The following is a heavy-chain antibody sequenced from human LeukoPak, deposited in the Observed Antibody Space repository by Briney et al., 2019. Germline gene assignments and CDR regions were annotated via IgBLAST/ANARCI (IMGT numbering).Heavy chain of an antibody. D-gene: IGHD3-10*01. CDR2: IRYDGSNE. Sequence: GGSLRLSCVASGVTFSSYGMRWVRQATGKGLEWVAFIRYDGSNEYYADSVKGRFTISRDNSKNTLYLQMNSLRAEDTAVYYCAKDSGRSDYWGQGTLVTVSS. CDR3: AKDSGRSDY. V-gene: IGHV3-30*02. CDR1: GVTFSSYG. J-gene: IGHJ4*02.